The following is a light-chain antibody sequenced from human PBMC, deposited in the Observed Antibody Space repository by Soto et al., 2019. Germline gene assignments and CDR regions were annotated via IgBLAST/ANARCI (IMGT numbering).Light chain of an antibody. CDR3: QAWDSSTAVV. J-gene: IGLJ2*01. CDR1: KLGDKY. CDR2: QDN. V-gene: IGLV3-1*01. Sequence: SSELTQPPSVSVSPGQTATITCSGDKLGDKYACWYQQKPGQSPVLVIYQDNKRPSGIPERFSGSNSGNTATLTISGTQAIDEADYFCQAWDSSTAVVFGGGTKVTVL.